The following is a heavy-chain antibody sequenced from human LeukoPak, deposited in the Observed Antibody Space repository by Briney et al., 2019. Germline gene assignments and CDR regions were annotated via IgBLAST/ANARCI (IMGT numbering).Heavy chain of an antibody. Sequence: SETLSLTCAVYGGSFSGYYWSWIRQPPGKGLEWIGEVNHSGSTNYNPSLKSRVTISVDTSKNQFSLKLSSVTAADTAVYYCARGPSRIAARPVDYWGQGTLVTVSS. D-gene: IGHD6-6*01. CDR3: ARGPSRIAARPVDY. CDR2: VNHSGST. V-gene: IGHV4-34*01. CDR1: GGSFSGYY. J-gene: IGHJ4*02.